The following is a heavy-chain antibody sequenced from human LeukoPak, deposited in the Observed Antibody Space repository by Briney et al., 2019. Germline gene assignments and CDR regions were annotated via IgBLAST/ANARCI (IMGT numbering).Heavy chain of an antibody. CDR2: IYTTGST. D-gene: IGHD5-12*01. CDR1: GGSISSGSYY. J-gene: IGHJ4*02. V-gene: IGHV4-61*09. Sequence: SQTLSLTCTVSGGSISSGSYYWTWIRQPAGKGLGWIGHIYTTGSTNYNPSLKSRVTISVDPSKNQFSLKLSSVPAADTAVYYCAGGYSGYEGDYWGQGTLVTVSS. CDR3: AGGYSGYEGDY.